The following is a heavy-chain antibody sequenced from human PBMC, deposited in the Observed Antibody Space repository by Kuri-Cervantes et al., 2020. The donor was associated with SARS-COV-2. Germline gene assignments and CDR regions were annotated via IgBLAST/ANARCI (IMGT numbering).Heavy chain of an antibody. Sequence: GESLKISCAASGFTFSSYDMHWVRQAPGKGLEWVGRIKSKTDGGTTGYAAHVKGRITITRDDSKNTPYLQINSLKTEDTAVYYCTTTKGIAARQRRSFDYWGQGTLVTVSS. J-gene: IGHJ4*02. V-gene: IGHV3-15*01. D-gene: IGHD6-6*01. CDR3: TTTKGIAARQRRSFDY. CDR1: GFTFSSYD. CDR2: IKSKTDGGTT.